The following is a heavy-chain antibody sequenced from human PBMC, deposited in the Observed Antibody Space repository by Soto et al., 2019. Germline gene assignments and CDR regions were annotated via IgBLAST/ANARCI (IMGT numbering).Heavy chain of an antibody. Sequence: QVQLQESGPGLVKPSGTLSLTCVVSGGSISSNWWSWVHQPPGKGLEWIGEISHVGSTNYNPSLKSRVTISVDKSKNQFSLNLNSVTAADTAVYYCARVADGMDVWGRGTTVTVSS. J-gene: IGHJ6*02. D-gene: IGHD6-19*01. CDR1: GGSISSNW. V-gene: IGHV4-4*02. CDR2: ISHVGST. CDR3: ARVADGMDV.